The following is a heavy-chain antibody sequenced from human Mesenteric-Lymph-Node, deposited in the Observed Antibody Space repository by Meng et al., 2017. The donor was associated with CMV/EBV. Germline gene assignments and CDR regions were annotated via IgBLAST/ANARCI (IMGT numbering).Heavy chain of an antibody. D-gene: IGHD5-18*01. CDR2: IYYSGST. Sequence: SETLSLTCTVSGGSVSSGSYYWSWIRQPPGTGLEWIGYIYYSGSTNYNPSLKSRVTISVDTSKNQLSLKLSSVTAADTAVYYCARVGTWRQPLGYWGQGTLVTVSS. J-gene: IGHJ4*02. CDR1: GGSVSSGSYY. CDR3: ARVGTWRQPLGY. V-gene: IGHV4-61*01.